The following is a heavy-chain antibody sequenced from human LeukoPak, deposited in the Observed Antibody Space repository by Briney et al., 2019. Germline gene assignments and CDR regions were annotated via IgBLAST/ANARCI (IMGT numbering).Heavy chain of an antibody. V-gene: IGHV1-24*01. J-gene: IGHJ4*02. Sequence: ASVKVSCKVSGYTLTELSMHWVRQAPGKGLEWMGGFDPEDGETIYAQKFQGRATMTEDTSTDTAYMELSSLRSEDTAVYYCAIGRPRSYYFDYWGQGTLVTVSS. CDR2: FDPEDGET. CDR3: AIGRPRSYYFDY. D-gene: IGHD1-26*01. CDR1: GYTLTELS.